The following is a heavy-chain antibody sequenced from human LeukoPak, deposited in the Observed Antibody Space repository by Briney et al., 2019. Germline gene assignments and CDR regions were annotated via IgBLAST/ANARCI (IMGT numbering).Heavy chain of an antibody. Sequence: SETLSLTCTVSGGSISSGTNYWGWIRQTPGKGLEWIGSIYYRGSTYYSPSLKSRVTISVDTSKNQFSLKLSSVTAADTAVYYCARRYSNYFFDYWGQGTLVTVSS. CDR3: ARRYSNYFFDY. D-gene: IGHD4-11*01. J-gene: IGHJ4*02. V-gene: IGHV4-39*07. CDR1: GGSISSGTNY. CDR2: IYYRGST.